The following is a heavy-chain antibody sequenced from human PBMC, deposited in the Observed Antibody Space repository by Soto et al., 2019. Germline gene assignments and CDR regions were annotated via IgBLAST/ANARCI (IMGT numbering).Heavy chain of an antibody. CDR1: GFTFSSYA. CDR2: ISYDGSNK. D-gene: IGHD3-10*01. V-gene: IGHV3-30-3*01. J-gene: IGHJ4*02. CDR3: ARDPQVWFGESHFDY. Sequence: GGSLRLSCAASGFTFSSYAMHWVRQAPGKGLEWVAVISYDGSNKYYADSVKGRFTISRDNSKNTLYLQMNSLRAEDTAVYYCARDPQVWFGESHFDYWGQGTLVTVSS.